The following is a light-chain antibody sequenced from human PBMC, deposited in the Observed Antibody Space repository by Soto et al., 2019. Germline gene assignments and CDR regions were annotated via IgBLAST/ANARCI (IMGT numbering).Light chain of an antibody. CDR3: SSYAGSNTHG. J-gene: IGLJ1*01. CDR1: SSDVGGYDY. CDR2: EVN. Sequence: QSVLTQPPSASGSPGQSVAISCTGTSSDVGGYDYVSWYQQFPGKAPKLIIREVNKRHSGVPHRFSGSKSGNTASLTVSGLQAEDEADYYCSSYAGSNTHGFGTGTKVTVL. V-gene: IGLV2-8*01.